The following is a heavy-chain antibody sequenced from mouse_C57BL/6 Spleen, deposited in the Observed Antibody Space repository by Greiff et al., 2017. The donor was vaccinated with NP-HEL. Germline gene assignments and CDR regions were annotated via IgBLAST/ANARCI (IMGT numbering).Heavy chain of an antibody. J-gene: IGHJ1*03. CDR2: IDPSDSYT. Sequence: VQLQQPGAELVKPGASVKLSCKASGYTFTSYWMQWVKQRPGQGLEWIGEIDPSDSYTNYNQKFKGKATLTVDTSSSTAYMQLSSLTSEDSAVYYCAREGYYRARGYFDVWGTGTTVTVSS. V-gene: IGHV1-50*01. CDR3: AREGYYRARGYFDV. D-gene: IGHD2-14*01. CDR1: GYTFTSYW.